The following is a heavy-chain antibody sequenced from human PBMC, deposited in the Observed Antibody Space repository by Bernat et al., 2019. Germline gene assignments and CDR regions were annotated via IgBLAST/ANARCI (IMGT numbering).Heavy chain of an antibody. CDR3: ARGYSAFDY. D-gene: IGHD5-18*01. CDR2: IYYSGST. Sequence: QVQLQESGPGLVKPSETLSLTCTVSGGSISSYYWSWIRQPPGKGLEWIGYIYYSGSTNYNPSLKSRVTISVDTSKNQFSLKLSSVTAADTAVYYCARGYSAFDYWGQGPLVTVSS. J-gene: IGHJ4*02. V-gene: IGHV4-59*01. CDR1: GGSISSYY.